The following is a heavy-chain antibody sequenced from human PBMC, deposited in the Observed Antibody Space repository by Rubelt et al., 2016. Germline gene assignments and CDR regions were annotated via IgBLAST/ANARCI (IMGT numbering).Heavy chain of an antibody. CDR1: GFTFSSYA. D-gene: IGHD1-26*01. Sequence: EVQLLESGGGLVQPGGSLRLSCAASGFTFSSYAMSWVRQAPGKGLEWVSAISGSGGSTYYADSVKGGFTIPRDNSKNTRDLLMNSLRTEDAAVYYCAKVGGGRVGAIDYWGQGTLVTVSS. CDR2: ISGSGGST. J-gene: IGHJ4*02. CDR3: AKVGGGRVGAIDY. V-gene: IGHV3-23*01.